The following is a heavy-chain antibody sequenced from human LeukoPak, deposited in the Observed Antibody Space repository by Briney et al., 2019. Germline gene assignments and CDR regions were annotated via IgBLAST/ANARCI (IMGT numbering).Heavy chain of an antibody. CDR3: ARGLLGAPTTYFDY. J-gene: IGHJ4*02. D-gene: IGHD1-26*01. CDR1: GFTFSSYG. CDR2: IWYDGSNK. V-gene: IGHV3-33*01. Sequence: PGGSLRLSCAASGFTFSSYGMHWVRQAPGKGLEWVAVIWYDGSNKYYADSVKGRFTISRDNSKSTLFLQMNSLRAEDTAVYYCARGLLGAPTTYFDYWGQGTLVTVSS.